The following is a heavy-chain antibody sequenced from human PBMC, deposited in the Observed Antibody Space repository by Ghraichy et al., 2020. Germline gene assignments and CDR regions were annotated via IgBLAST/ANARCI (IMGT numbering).Heavy chain of an antibody. D-gene: IGHD3-10*01. J-gene: IGHJ4*02. V-gene: IGHV3-21*01. CDR2: ISSSSYI. Sequence: GGSLRLSCAASGFTFSSYSMNWVRQAPGKRLEWVSSISSSSYIYYADSVKGRFTISRDNAKNSLYLQMNSLRAEDTAVYYCARGLGYYYTPLGYWGQGTLVTVSS. CDR1: GFTFSSYS. CDR3: ARGLGYYYTPLGY.